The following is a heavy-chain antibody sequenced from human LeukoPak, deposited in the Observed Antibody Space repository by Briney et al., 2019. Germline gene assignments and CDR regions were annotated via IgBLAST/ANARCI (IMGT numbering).Heavy chain of an antibody. J-gene: IGHJ4*02. CDR1: GYTFTDYF. CDR2: SNPNTGAT. D-gene: IGHD6-19*01. Sequence: GASVTVSCKASGYTFTDYFIHWLRQAPGQGLGWMGWSNPNTGATTYAQKFQGRVTMIRDTSISTAYMELSRLRSDDTSVYYCALDRSACYYFDYWGQGTLVTVSS. CDR3: ALDRSACYYFDY. V-gene: IGHV1-2*02.